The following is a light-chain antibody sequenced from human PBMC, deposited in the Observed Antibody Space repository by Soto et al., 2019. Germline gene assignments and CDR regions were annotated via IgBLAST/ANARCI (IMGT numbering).Light chain of an antibody. CDR2: AVS. J-gene: IGKJ2*01. CDR3: MQATHWPYT. CDR1: QGLVYTDGNTY. V-gene: IGKV2-30*01. Sequence: DVVMTQSPLSLPVTLGQPASISCRSSQGLVYTDGNTYLTWFQQRPGRSPRRLIYAVSNRDSGVPDRFSGSGSGTEFTLKISRVEAEDVAIYYCMQATHWPYTFGQGTKLEIK.